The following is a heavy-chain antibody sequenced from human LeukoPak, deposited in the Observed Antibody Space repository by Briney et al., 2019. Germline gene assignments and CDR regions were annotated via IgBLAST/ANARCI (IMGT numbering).Heavy chain of an antibody. CDR2: IYTSGST. V-gene: IGHV4-61*02. CDR1: GGSISSGSYY. J-gene: IGHJ5*02. CDR3: ATTTLYNWFDP. D-gene: IGHD1-1*01. Sequence: SETLSPTCTVSGGSISSGSYYWSWIRQPAGNGLEWIGRIYTSGSTNYNPSLKSRVTISVDTSKNQFSLKLSSVTAADTAVYYCATTTLYNWFDPWGQGTLVTVSS.